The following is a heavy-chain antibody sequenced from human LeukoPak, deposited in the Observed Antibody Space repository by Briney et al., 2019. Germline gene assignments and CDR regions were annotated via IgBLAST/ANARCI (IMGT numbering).Heavy chain of an antibody. V-gene: IGHV3-30*04. Sequence: PGGSLRLSCAASGFTFSSYAMHWVRRAPGKGLEWLTVISYNGSHQYYSDSVRGRFTISRDNSRNSVFLQINRLRPEDTAVYYCATSIRRITISSWGQGTLVTVSS. CDR3: ATSIRRITISS. CDR2: ISYNGSHQ. CDR1: GFTFSSYA. D-gene: IGHD3-3*01. J-gene: IGHJ4*02.